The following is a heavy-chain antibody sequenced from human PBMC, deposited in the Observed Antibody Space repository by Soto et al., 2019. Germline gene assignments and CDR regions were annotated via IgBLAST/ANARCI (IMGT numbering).Heavy chain of an antibody. CDR3: AAGVDSSGYYYVGAPYYYYGMDV. D-gene: IGHD3-22*01. J-gene: IGHJ6*02. Sequence: SVKVSCKASGFTFTSSAVQWARQARGQRLEWIGWIVVGSGSTNYAQKFQERVTITRDMSTSTAYMELSSLRSEDTAVYYCAAGVDSSGYYYVGAPYYYYGMDVWGQGTTVTVSS. V-gene: IGHV1-58*01. CDR1: GFTFTSSA. CDR2: IVVGSGST.